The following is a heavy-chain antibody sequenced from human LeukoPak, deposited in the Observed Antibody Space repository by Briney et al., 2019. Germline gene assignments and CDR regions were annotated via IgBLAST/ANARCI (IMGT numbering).Heavy chain of an antibody. V-gene: IGHV1-2*02. D-gene: IGHD6-19*01. CDR2: INPNSGGT. CDR1: GYTFTGYY. CDR3: ARASSIAVAGMIS. Sequence: GASVKVSCKASGYTFTGYYMHWVRQAPGQGLEWMGWINPNSGGTNYAQKFQGRVTMTRDTSTSTVYMELSSLRSEDTAVYYCARASSIAVAGMISWGQGTLVTVSS. J-gene: IGHJ5*02.